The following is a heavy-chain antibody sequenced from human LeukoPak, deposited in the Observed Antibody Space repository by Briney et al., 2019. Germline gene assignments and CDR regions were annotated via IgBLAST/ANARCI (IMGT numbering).Heavy chain of an antibody. D-gene: IGHD3-10*01. CDR3: ASLGDYYGSGSYAPFDY. V-gene: IGHV1-2*02. CDR2: INPNTGGT. CDR1: GYTFTGFY. Sequence: ASVKVSCKASGYTFTGFYMHWVRQAPGQGLKWMGWINPNTGGTNYAQSFQGRVVMTRDTSINTAYMELSSLSSDDTALYYCASLGDYYGSGSYAPFDYWGQGTLVTVSS. J-gene: IGHJ4*02.